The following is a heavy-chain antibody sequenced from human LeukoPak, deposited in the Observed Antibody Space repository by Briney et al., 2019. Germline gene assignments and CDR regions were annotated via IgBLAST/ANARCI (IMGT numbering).Heavy chain of an antibody. V-gene: IGHV1-18*04. D-gene: IGHD2-2*01. Sequence: ASVKVSCKASGYTFSSYGISWVRQAPGQGLEWMGWISNYNGNTSYAQKVQGRVTMTTDTSTSTAYMELRSLRSDDTALYYCARDPRYRGYCSSTSCHWMDYWGQGTLVTVSS. J-gene: IGHJ4*02. CDR3: ARDPRYRGYCSSTSCHWMDY. CDR1: GYTFSSYG. CDR2: ISNYNGNT.